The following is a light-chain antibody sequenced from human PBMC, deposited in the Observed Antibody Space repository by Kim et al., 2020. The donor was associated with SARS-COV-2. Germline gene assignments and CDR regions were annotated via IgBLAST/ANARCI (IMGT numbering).Light chain of an antibody. CDR1: QYIRND. CDR3: LQDYTYPRT. V-gene: IGKV1-6*01. CDR2: AAS. Sequence: AIQMTQSPSSLSASVGDRVTITCRASQYIRNDLGWYQQTPGKAPKLLIYAASTLQSGVPSRFSGSGSGTHFTLTISSLQPEDFATYYCLQDYTYPRTFGQGTKVDIK. J-gene: IGKJ1*01.